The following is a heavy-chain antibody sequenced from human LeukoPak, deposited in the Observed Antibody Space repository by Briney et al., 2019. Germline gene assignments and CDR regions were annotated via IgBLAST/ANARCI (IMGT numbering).Heavy chain of an antibody. CDR3: ARGYGVRAYYYYGMDV. V-gene: IGHV3-74*01. J-gene: IGHJ6*02. CDR1: GFTFSSYW. CDR2: INSDGSST. Sequence: PGGSLRLSCAASGFTFSSYWMHWVRQAPGKGLVWVSRINSDGSSTSYADSVKGRFTISRDNAKNTLYLQMNSLRAEDTAVYYCARGYGVRAYYYYGMDVWGQGTTVTVSS. D-gene: IGHD4-17*01.